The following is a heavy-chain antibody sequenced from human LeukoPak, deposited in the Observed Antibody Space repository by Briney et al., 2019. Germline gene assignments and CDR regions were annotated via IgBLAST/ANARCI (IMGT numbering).Heavy chain of an antibody. V-gene: IGHV1-58*01. CDR2: IVVGSGNT. Sequence: SVTVSCKASGFTFTSSAVQWVRQARGQRLEWIGWIVVGSGNTNYAQKFQERVTINRDMSTSTAYMELSSLRSEDTAVYYCAGYYYDSSGYYYLDYWGQGTLVTVSS. CDR3: AGYYYDSSGYYYLDY. CDR1: GFTFTSSA. J-gene: IGHJ4*02. D-gene: IGHD3-22*01.